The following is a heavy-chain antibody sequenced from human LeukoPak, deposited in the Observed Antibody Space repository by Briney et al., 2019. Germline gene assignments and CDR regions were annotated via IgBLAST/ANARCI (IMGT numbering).Heavy chain of an antibody. D-gene: IGHD1-26*01. CDR2: ITSNGGST. V-gene: IGHV3-64*01. Sequence: GGSLRLSCAASGFTFSNYAMHWVRQAPGEGLEYVSAITSNGGSTYYANSVKGRFTISRDNYKNTLYLQMGSLRAVDMAVYYCARVRGDSGSFPFDYWGQGTLVTVSS. J-gene: IGHJ4*02. CDR1: GFTFSNYA. CDR3: ARVRGDSGSFPFDY.